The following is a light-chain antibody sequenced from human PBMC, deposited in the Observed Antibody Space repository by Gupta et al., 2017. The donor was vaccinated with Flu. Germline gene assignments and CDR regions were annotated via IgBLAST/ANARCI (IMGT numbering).Light chain of an antibody. V-gene: IGLV4-69*01. J-gene: IGLJ2*01. CDR2: LNSDGSH. Sequence: QLVLTQSPSASASLGASVTLTCTLSSGHSTYAITWHQQQPGKGPRYLMKLNSDGSHINGDGIPDRFSGSSSGTERYLTISSLQSEDEGDYYCQTWGTGIHVFGGGTKLSVL. CDR1: SGHSTYA. CDR3: QTWGTGIHV.